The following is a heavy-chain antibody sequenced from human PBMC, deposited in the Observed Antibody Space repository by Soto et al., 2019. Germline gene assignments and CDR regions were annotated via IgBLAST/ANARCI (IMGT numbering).Heavy chain of an antibody. CDR3: ARQYYDYVSVDY. J-gene: IGHJ4*02. V-gene: IGHV4-39*01. CDR1: GGSISSSSYY. CDR2: IYYSGST. Sequence: SETLSLTXTVSGGSISSSSYYWGWIRQPPGKGLEWIGSIYYSGSTYYNPSLKSRVTISVDTSKNQFSLKLSSVTAADTAVYYCARQYYDYVSVDYWGQGTLVTVSS. D-gene: IGHD3-16*01.